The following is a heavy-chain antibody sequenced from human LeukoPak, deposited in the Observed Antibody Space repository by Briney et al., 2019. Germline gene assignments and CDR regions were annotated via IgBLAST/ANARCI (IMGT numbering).Heavy chain of an antibody. CDR2: IYSGGST. V-gene: IGHV3-66*01. D-gene: IGHD6-13*01. CDR1: GFTVSSNY. J-gene: IGHJ4*02. CDR3: AREESRLAAASNPLDY. Sequence: GGSLRLSCAASGFTVSSNYMSWVRQAPGKGLEWVSVIYSGGSTYYADSVKGRFTISRDNSKNTLYLQMNSLRAEDTAVYYCAREESRLAAASNPLDYWGQGTLVTVSS.